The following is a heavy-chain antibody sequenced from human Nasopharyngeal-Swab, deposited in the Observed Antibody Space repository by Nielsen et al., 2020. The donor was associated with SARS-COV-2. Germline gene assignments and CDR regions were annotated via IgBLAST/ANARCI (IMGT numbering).Heavy chain of an antibody. J-gene: IGHJ4*02. CDR1: GFTFSSYA. V-gene: IGHV3-64D*08. CDR2: ISSNGGST. D-gene: IGHD3-3*01. Sequence: GESLKISCSASGFTFSSYAMHWVRQAPGKGLEYVSAISSNGGSTYYADSVKGRFTISRDNSKNTLYLQMSSLRAEDTAVYYCVKDRVTIFGVVIIEGWDHLDYWGQGTLVTVSS. CDR3: VKDRVTIFGVVIIEGWDHLDY.